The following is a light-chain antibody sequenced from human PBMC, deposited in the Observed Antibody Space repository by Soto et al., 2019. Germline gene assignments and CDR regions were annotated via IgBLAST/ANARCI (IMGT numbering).Light chain of an antibody. J-gene: IGLJ1*01. V-gene: IGLV2-14*03. CDR1: SSDVGSYNY. CDR3: ISYTTISTYV. Sequence: SALTQPASVSGSPGQSIAIFCTGTSSDVGSYNYVSWYQHHPGKAPKVMIYDVSSRPSGVSNRFSGSKSGNTASLTISGLQAEDEADYYCISYTTISTYVFGTGTKVTVL. CDR2: DVS.